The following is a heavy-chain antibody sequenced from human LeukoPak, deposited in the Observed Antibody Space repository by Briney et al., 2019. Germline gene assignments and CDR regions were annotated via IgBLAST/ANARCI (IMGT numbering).Heavy chain of an antibody. Sequence: PGGSLRLSCAASGFTFSSYWMSWVRQAPGKGLEWVANIKQDGSEKYYVDSVKGRFTISRDNAKNSLYLQMNSLRAEDTAVYYCARPPPAARGMYYYYGMDVWGQGTTVTVSS. CDR3: ARPPPAARGMYYYYGMDV. CDR2: IKQDGSEK. V-gene: IGHV3-7*01. J-gene: IGHJ6*02. D-gene: IGHD3-10*01. CDR1: GFTFSSYW.